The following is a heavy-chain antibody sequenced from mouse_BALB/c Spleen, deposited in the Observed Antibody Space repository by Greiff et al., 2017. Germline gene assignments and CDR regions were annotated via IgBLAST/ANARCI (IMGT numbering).Heavy chain of an antibody. Sequence: EVHLVESGPGLVKPSQSLSLTCTVTGYSITSDYAWNWIRQFPGNKLEWMGYISYSGSTSYNPSLKSRISITRDTSKNQFFLQLNSVTTEDTATYYCAREYGNGFAYWGQGTLVTVSA. CDR1: GYSITSDYA. V-gene: IGHV3-2*02. J-gene: IGHJ3*01. CDR3: AREYGNGFAY. D-gene: IGHD2-10*02. CDR2: ISYSGST.